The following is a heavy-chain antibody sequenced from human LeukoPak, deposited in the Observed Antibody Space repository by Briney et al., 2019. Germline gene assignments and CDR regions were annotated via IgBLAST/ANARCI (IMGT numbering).Heavy chain of an antibody. CDR2: IYHSGST. D-gene: IGHD3-10*01. J-gene: IGHJ4*02. CDR1: GGSISSGGYY. CDR3: ARGSGSSQAPFDY. V-gene: IGHV4-30-2*01. Sequence: TLSLTCTVSGGSISSGGYYWSWIRQPPGKGLEWIGYIYHSGSTYYNPSLKSRVTISVDRSKNQFSLKLRSVTAADTAVYYCARGSGSSQAPFDYWGQGTLVTVSS.